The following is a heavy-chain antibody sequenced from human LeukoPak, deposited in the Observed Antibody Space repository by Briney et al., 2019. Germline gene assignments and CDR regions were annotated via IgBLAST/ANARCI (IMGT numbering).Heavy chain of an antibody. Sequence: SETLSLTCTVSGDSISGYYWSWIRQPPGKALEWIGYIYYSGSTNYNPSLKSRVTISVDTSKKQFSLKLSSVTAADTAVYYCAREYYYDSSGYYPPHAFDIWGQGTMVTVSS. CDR2: IYYSGST. D-gene: IGHD3-22*01. V-gene: IGHV4-59*01. CDR1: GDSISGYY. CDR3: AREYYYDSSGYYPPHAFDI. J-gene: IGHJ3*02.